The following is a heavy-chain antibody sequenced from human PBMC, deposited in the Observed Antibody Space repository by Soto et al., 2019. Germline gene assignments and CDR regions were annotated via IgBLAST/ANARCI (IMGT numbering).Heavy chain of an antibody. CDR3: AKAVYRYGPGQGLDA. CDR2: ISYDGNNK. D-gene: IGHD3-16*02. J-gene: IGHJ6*02. Sequence: GGSLRLSCAASGFTFSNYGMHWVRQAPGKGLEWVAIISYDGNNKNYADSVKGRITISRDNSKNTVSVQINSLRGEDTGVYYCAKAVYRYGPGQGLDAWGQGTTVTVSS. V-gene: IGHV3-30*18. CDR1: GFTFSNYG.